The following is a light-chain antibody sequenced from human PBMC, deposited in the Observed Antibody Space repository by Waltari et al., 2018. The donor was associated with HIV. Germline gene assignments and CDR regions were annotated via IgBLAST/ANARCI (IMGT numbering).Light chain of an antibody. Sequence: QSALTQPASVSGSPGQSITISCPGTSSYLGHYNLFSWYQQHPGKAPKLIIYEGIKRPSGVSNRISGSKSANTASLTISGLQAEDEADYFCSSYGGSSNWLFGGGTKLTVL. V-gene: IGLV2-23*01. CDR3: SSYGGSSNWL. CDR2: EGI. J-gene: IGLJ2*01. CDR1: SSYLGHYNL.